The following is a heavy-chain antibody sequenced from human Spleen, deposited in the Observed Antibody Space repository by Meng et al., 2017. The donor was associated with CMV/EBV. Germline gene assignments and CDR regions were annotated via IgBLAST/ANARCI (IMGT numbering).Heavy chain of an antibody. CDR2: IHHSGSA. J-gene: IGHJ4*02. CDR3: ASFDHIPRRNYFDY. Sequence: QVALQEAGPGLVGPSQTRPLTCTVSGGSMSSGNYYWSWIRQPPGKGLEWIGYIHHSGSAYYNPSLKSRVSISVDTSKNQFSLNLNSMTAADTAVYYCASFDHIPRRNYFDYWGQGTLVTVSS. D-gene: IGHD2-21*01. V-gene: IGHV4-30-4*01. CDR1: GGSMSSGNYY.